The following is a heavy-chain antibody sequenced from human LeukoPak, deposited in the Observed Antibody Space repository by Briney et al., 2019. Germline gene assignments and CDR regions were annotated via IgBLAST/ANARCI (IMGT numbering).Heavy chain of an antibody. CDR2: ISAYNGNT. CDR3: ARDHDYDFWSGYQFDY. Sequence: GASVKVSCKASGYTFISYGISWARQAPGQGLEWMGWISAYNGNTNYAQKLQGRVTMTTDTSTSTAYMELRSLRSDDTAVYYCARDHDYDFWSGYQFDYWGQGTLVTVSS. CDR1: GYTFISYG. V-gene: IGHV1-18*01. D-gene: IGHD3-3*01. J-gene: IGHJ4*02.